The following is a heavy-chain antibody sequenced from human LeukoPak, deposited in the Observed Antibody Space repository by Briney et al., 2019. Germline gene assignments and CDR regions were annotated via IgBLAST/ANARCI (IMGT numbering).Heavy chain of an antibody. CDR3: AKRTRGGDSDY. Sequence: PGGSLRLSCTASEITFSDYAMNWVRQAPGKGLEWVSAVSGSGTTTYYADSVKGRFSISRDNSKNTLYLQMNSLRAEDTAMYYCAKRTRGGDSDYWGQGILVTVSS. V-gene: IGHV3-23*01. CDR1: EITFSDYA. J-gene: IGHJ4*02. D-gene: IGHD4-17*01. CDR2: VSGSGTTT.